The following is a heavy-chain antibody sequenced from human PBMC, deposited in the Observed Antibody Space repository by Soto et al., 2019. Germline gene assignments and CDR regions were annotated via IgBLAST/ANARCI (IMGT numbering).Heavy chain of an antibody. CDR2: IYWDDYK. D-gene: IGHD5-18*01. CDR3: PPRGYLRAGFARGCMLP. Sequence: QITLEESGPTLVKPTQTLTLTCTFSGFSLSTSGVGVGWIRQSPGKALEWLAVIYWDDYKRYTPSLNSRLTSTKDTYKNQVVLTMPKMDPVQTVRSNCPPRGYLRAGFARGCMLPCRQGPLVTVSS. J-gene: IGHJ5*02. V-gene: IGHV2-5*02. CDR1: GFSLSTSGVG.